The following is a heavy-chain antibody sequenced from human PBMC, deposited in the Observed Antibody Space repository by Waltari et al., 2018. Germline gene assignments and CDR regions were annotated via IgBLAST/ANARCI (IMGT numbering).Heavy chain of an antibody. V-gene: IGHV3-21*01. CDR2: ISSGRSYI. J-gene: IGHJ4*02. CDR1: GFTFSSYT. D-gene: IGHD2-15*01. Sequence: EVQMVGSGGGLVKPGGSRRLSCSASGFTFSSYTVYWVRQDPGKGLEWVSSISSGRSYIYYADSVKGRFTISRDNAKNSLYLQMNSLRVEDTAVYYCAREWGVMVGTAGFYFDYWGQGALVTVSS. CDR3: AREWGVMVGTAGFYFDY.